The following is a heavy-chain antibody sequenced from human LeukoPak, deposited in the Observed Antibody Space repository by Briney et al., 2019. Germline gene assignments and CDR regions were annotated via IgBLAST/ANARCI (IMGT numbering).Heavy chain of an antibody. V-gene: IGHV3-7*03. CDR1: GFTFSYYW. Sequence: GSLRLSCTASGFTFSYYWMSWVRQAPGKGLEWVANIKQDGSEASYVGSVKGRFTISRDNPRNSLYLQMNSLRAEDTAVYYCARDQYEVPYYSNYDGMNVWGQGTTVIVSS. CDR2: IKQDGSEA. CDR3: ARDQYEVPYYSNYDGMNV. J-gene: IGHJ6*02. D-gene: IGHD3-16*01.